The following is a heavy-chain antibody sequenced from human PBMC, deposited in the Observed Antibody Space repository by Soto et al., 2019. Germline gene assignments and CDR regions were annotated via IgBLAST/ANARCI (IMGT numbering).Heavy chain of an antibody. CDR2: ISSSSSTI. J-gene: IGHJ6*02. Sequence: GGSLRLSCAASGFTFSSYSMNWVRQAPGKGLEWVSYISSSSSTIYYADSVKGRFTISRDNAKNSLYLQMNSLRDEDTAVYYCAVRYVSWDYYYYGMDVWGQGTTVTVSS. CDR3: AVRYVSWDYYYYGMDV. CDR1: GFTFSSYS. V-gene: IGHV3-48*02. D-gene: IGHD5-12*01.